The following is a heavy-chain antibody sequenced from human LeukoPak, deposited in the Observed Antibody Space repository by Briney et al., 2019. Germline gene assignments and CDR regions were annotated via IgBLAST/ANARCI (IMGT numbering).Heavy chain of an antibody. V-gene: IGHV4-38-2*02. D-gene: IGHD6-19*01. CDR3: ARRHSSGWFYY. J-gene: IGHJ4*02. CDR2: IYRSGST. CDR1: GYSISNGYY. Sequence: SETLSLTCTVSGYSISNGYYCDWIRQTPGRGLEWIGNIYRSGSTSYNPSLKSRVTISVDTSKNQFSLKVNSVTAADTAVYYCARRHSSGWFYYWGQGTLVTVSS.